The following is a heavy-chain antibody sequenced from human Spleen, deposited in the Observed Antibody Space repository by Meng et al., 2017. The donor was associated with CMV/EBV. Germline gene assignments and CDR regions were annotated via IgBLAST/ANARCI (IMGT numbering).Heavy chain of an antibody. V-gene: IGHV3-9*01. J-gene: IGHJ1*01. D-gene: IGHD1-26*01. CDR3: VKGGEYTGNYYRGLIGYFDH. CDR1: GFTFDDYA. Sequence: GGSLRLSCAASGFTFDDYAMHWVRQAPGKGLEWVSGISWNSGTIVYAGSVKGRFTISRDNAKNSLYLQMNSLRAEDTALYYCVKGGEYTGNYYRGLIGYFDHWGQGTLVTVSS. CDR2: ISWNSGTI.